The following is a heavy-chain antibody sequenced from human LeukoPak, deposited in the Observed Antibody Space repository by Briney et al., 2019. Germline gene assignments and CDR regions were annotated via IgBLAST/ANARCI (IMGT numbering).Heavy chain of an antibody. CDR1: GFTFSSYA. CDR2: ISYDGSNK. J-gene: IGHJ6*02. CDR3: AKDINAQWEQPKGGFYYYGMDV. Sequence: GRSLRLSCAASGFTFSSYAMHWVRQAPGKGLEWVAVISYDGSNKYYADSVKGRFTISRDNAKNSLYLQMNSLKPEDTALYYCAKDINAQWEQPKGGFYYYGMDVWGQGTTVTVSS. D-gene: IGHD1/OR15-1a*01. V-gene: IGHV3-30-3*01.